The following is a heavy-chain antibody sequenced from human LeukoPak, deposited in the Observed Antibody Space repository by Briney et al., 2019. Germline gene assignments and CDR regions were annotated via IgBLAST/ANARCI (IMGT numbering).Heavy chain of an antibody. CDR1: GGSISSGDYY. CDR2: IYHSGST. V-gene: IGHV4-61*08. D-gene: IGHD6-13*01. Sequence: SETLSLTCTVSGGSISSGDYYWSWIRQPPGKGLEWIGYIYHSGSTNYNPSLRSRVTISVDTSRNQFSLKLTSVTAADTAVYYCARGKAGQQLVVDYDYGMDVWGQGTTVTVSS. CDR3: ARGKAGQQLVVDYDYGMDV. J-gene: IGHJ6*02.